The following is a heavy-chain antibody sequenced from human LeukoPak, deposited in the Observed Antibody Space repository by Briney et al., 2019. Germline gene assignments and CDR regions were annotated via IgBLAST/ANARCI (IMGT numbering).Heavy chain of an antibody. D-gene: IGHD4-23*01. Sequence: GRSLRLSCAASGFVFRNYAMHWVRQAPGKGLEWVAVIPYDGSHKYYKDSVKGRFTISRDNSKNTLYLQMDSLRAEDTAVYYCARGGGSVDYWGQGTLVTVSS. V-gene: IGHV3-30-3*01. J-gene: IGHJ4*02. CDR3: ARGGGSVDY. CDR2: IPYDGSHK. CDR1: GFVFRNYA.